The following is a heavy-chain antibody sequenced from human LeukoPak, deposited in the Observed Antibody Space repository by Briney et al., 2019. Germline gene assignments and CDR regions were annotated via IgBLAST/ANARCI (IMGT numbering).Heavy chain of an antibody. D-gene: IGHD2-2*01. CDR3: AKDAPGQDIVVVPAALYYFDY. V-gene: IGHV3-23*01. Sequence: LGGSLRLSCAASGFTFSSYEMSWVRQAPGKGLEWVSAISGSGGSTYYADSVKGRFTISRDNSKNTLYLQMNSLRAEDTAVYYCAKDAPGQDIVVVPAALYYFDYWGQGTLVTVSS. CDR1: GFTFSSYE. CDR2: ISGSGGST. J-gene: IGHJ4*02.